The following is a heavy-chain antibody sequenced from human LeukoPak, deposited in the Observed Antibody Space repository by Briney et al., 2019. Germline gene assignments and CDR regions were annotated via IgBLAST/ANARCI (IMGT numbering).Heavy chain of an antibody. V-gene: IGHV4-34*01. D-gene: IGHD3-10*01. Sequence: PSETLSLNCAVYGGSFSGHCLTWMRQPPGMGLEWIGEINHSGSTTYNPSLNTRVTISVDTSKNQISLKLSSVTAADTAVYYCARPRYGSGSLDSWGQGTLVTVSS. J-gene: IGHJ4*02. CDR1: GGSFSGHC. CDR3: ARPRYGSGSLDS. CDR2: INHSGST.